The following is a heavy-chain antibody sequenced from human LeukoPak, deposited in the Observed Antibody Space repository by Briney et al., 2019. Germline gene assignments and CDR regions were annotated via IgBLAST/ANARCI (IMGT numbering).Heavy chain of an antibody. J-gene: IGHJ4*02. V-gene: IGHV4-59*12. Sequence: SETLSLTCTVSGGSISSYYWSWIRQPPGKGLEWIGYIYYSGSTNYNPSLKSRVTISVDTSKNQFSLKLSSVTAADTAVYYCARTAVAGLGPFDYWGQGTLVTVSS. D-gene: IGHD6-19*01. CDR3: ARTAVAGLGPFDY. CDR2: IYYSGST. CDR1: GGSISSYY.